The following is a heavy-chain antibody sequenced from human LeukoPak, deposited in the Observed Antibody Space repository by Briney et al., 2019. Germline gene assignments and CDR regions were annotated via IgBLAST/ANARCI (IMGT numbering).Heavy chain of an antibody. CDR2: IYNSGST. CDR3: ATCGDEFGDYGFTS. D-gene: IGHD4-17*01. J-gene: IGHJ5*02. V-gene: IGHV4-59*01. Sequence: KPSETLSLTCTVAGGSISSNYWSWIRQPPGKGLEWIGYIYNSGSTKYNPSLKSRVTISVDTSKNLFSLKLTSVTAADTAVYYCATCGDEFGDYGFTSWGQGTLVTVSS. CDR1: GGSISSNY.